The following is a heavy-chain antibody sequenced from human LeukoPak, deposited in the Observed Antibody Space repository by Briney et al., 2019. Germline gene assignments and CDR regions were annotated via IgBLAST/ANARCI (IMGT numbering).Heavy chain of an antibody. Sequence: RSGGSLRLSCAASGFTFSSYAMSWVRQAPGKGLEWVSAISGSGGSTYYADSVKGRFTISRDNAKNSLYLQMNSLRAEDTAVYYCARGYWSGSNNWFDPWGQGTLVTVSS. J-gene: IGHJ5*02. V-gene: IGHV3-23*01. CDR2: ISGSGGST. CDR1: GFTFSSYA. D-gene: IGHD3-3*01. CDR3: ARGYWSGSNNWFDP.